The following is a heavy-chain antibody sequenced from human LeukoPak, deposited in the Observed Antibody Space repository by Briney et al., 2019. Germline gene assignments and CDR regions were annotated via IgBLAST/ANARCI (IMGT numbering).Heavy chain of an antibody. CDR3: AAGMVVAATLLY. CDR2: IYYSGST. D-gene: IGHD2-15*01. Sequence: SETLSLTCTVSGGSISSGGYYWSWIRQHPGKGLEWIGYIYYSGSTYYNPSLKSRVTISVDTSKNQFSLKLSSVTAADTAVYYCAAGMVVAATLLYWGQGTLVTVSS. CDR1: GGSISSGGYY. V-gene: IGHV4-31*03. J-gene: IGHJ4*02.